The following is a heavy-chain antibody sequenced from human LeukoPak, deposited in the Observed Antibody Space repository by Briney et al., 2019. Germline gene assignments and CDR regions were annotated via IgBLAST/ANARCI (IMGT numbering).Heavy chain of an antibody. CDR1: GFTFGTYW. D-gene: IGHD3-10*02. CDR3: AKAPSMYYVKYYFDY. CDR2: ISGSGGST. Sequence: GGSLRLSCVGSGFTFGTYWMHWVRQAPGKGLEWVSAISGSGGSTYYADSVKGRFTISRDNSKNTLYLQMNSLRAEDTAVYYCAKAPSMYYVKYYFDYWGQGTLVTVSS. V-gene: IGHV3-23*01. J-gene: IGHJ4*02.